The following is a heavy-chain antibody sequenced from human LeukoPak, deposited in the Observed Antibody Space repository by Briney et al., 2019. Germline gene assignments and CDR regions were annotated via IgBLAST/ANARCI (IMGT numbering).Heavy chain of an antibody. Sequence: PSETLSLTCAVYGGSFSGYYWSWIRQPPGKGREWIGEINHSGSTNYNPSLKSRVTISVDTSKNQFSLKLSSATAADTAVYYCARGNLRFFDYWGQGTLVTVSS. CDR3: ARGNLRFFDY. J-gene: IGHJ4*02. V-gene: IGHV4-34*01. CDR2: INHSGST. CDR1: GGSFSGYY. D-gene: IGHD3-3*01.